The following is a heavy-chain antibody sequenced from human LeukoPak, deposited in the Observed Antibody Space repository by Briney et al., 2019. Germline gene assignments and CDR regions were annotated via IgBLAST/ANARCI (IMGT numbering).Heavy chain of an antibody. J-gene: IGHJ6*02. CDR2: IQSNGRNK. CDR1: GFIFSSDD. V-gene: IGHV3-33*05. CDR3: ARGMDV. Sequence: GGSLRLSCAASGFIFSSDDMHWVRQAPGKGLEWVAGIQSNGRNKYYVDSVKGRFAISRDNSKSTLYLQMNSLRAEDTAVYYCARGMDVRGQGTTVTVSS.